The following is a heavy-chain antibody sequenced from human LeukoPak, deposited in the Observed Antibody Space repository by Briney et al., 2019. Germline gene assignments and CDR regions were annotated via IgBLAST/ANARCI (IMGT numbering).Heavy chain of an antibody. CDR2: LPSDGRKT. D-gene: IGHD5-12*01. V-gene: IGHV3-30*03. CDR1: GFTFTRHG. J-gene: IGHJ4*02. CDR3: VRVPLGYSAYEDEDLIYYFDY. Sequence: PGRSLRLSCEVSGFTFTRHGMHWVRQAPGKGLEWVASLPSDGRKTHYADSVRGRFTTSRDTSKNTLSLQMDSLRVEDTAVYFCVRVPLGYSAYEDEDLIYYFDYWGQGTLVTVSS.